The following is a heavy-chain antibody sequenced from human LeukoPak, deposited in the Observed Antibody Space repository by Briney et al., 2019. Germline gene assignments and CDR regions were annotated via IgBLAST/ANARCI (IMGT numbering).Heavy chain of an antibody. CDR1: GGSISSGGYS. Sequence: SETLSLTCAVSGGSISSGGYSWRWIRQPPGKGLEWIGYIYYSGSTYYNPSLKSRVTISVDTSKNQFSLKLSSVTAADTAVYYCARDGYYDSSGYYSELYAFDIWGQGTMVTVSS. J-gene: IGHJ3*02. CDR3: ARDGYYDSSGYYSELYAFDI. D-gene: IGHD3-22*01. CDR2: IYYSGST. V-gene: IGHV4-30-4*07.